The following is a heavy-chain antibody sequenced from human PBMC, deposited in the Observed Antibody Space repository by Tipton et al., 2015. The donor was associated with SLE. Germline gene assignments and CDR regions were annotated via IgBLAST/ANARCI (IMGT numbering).Heavy chain of an antibody. V-gene: IGHV4-34*01. J-gene: IGHJ4*02. CDR2: INHSGST. Sequence: TLSLTCAVHGGSFSGYYWSWIRQPPGKGLEWIGEINHSGSTNYSPSLKSRVTISVDTSKNQFSLKLSSVTAADTAVYYCARAGRDGYNYVNFDYWGQGTLVTVSS. D-gene: IGHD5-24*01. CDR1: GGSFSGYY. CDR3: ARAGRDGYNYVNFDY.